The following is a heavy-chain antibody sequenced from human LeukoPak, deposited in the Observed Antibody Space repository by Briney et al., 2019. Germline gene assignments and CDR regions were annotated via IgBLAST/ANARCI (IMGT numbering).Heavy chain of an antibody. CDR3: ARGSMTMIVVAASGPDY. V-gene: IGHV1-2*06. CDR1: GYTFTGYY. J-gene: IGHJ4*02. D-gene: IGHD3-22*01. CDR2: INPNSGGT. Sequence: ASVKVSCKASGYTFTGYYMHWVRQAPGQGLEWMGRINPNSGGTNYAQKFQGRVTMTRDTSISTAYMELGRLRSDDTAVYYCARGSMTMIVVAASGPDYWGQGTLVTVSS.